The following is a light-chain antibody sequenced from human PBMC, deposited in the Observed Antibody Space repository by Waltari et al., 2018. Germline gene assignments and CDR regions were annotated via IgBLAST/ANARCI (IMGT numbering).Light chain of an antibody. J-gene: IGLJ3*02. CDR1: SSDVGGYNL. V-gene: IGLV2-14*01. CDR3: TSYITTRGDWV. CDR2: EVG. Sequence: QSALTQPASVSGSPGQSITISCTGTSSDVGGYNLVSWHQQHPGKAPKRIIYEVGNRPSGVSNRCSGSKSGNTASLTISGLQAEDEADYYCTSYITTRGDWVFGGGTKLTVL.